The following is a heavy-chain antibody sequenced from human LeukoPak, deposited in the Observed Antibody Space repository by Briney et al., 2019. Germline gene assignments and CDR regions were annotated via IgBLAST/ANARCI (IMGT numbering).Heavy chain of an antibody. CDR2: ISGSGGST. J-gene: IGHJ4*02. CDR3: AKGGSNSCHHY. CDR1: GFTFSRYA. Sequence: GGSLRLSCAASGFTFSRYAMSWVRQAPGKGLEWVSAISGSGGSTYYADSVKGRFTISRDNSKNTLYLQMNSLRAEDTAVYYCAKGGSNSCHHYWGQGTLVTVSS. D-gene: IGHD6-13*01. V-gene: IGHV3-23*01.